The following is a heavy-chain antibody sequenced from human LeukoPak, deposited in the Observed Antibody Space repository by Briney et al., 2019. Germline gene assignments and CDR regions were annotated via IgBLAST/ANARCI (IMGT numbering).Heavy chain of an antibody. CDR2: INAGNGNT. D-gene: IGHD6-19*01. J-gene: IGHJ4*02. Sequence: ASVTVSCTASGYSFTTYAMHWVRQAPGQRLEWMGWINAGNGNTKYSQKFQGRVTITRDTSASTAYMELSSLRSEDTAVYYCARPHLYSSGPFDYWGQGTLVTVSS. CDR3: ARPHLYSSGPFDY. V-gene: IGHV1-3*01. CDR1: GYSFTTYA.